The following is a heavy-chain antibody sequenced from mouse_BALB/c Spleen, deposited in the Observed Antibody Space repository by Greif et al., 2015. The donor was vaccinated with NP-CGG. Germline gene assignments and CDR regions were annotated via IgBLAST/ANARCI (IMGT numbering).Heavy chain of an antibody. CDR1: GFNIKDTY. Sequence: EVKLMESGAELVKPGASVKLSCTASGFNIKDTYMHWVKQRPEQGLEWIGGIDPANGNTKYDPKFQGKATITADTSSNTAYLQLSSLTSEDTAVYYCARNDGFAYWGQGTLVTVSA. J-gene: IGHJ3*01. V-gene: IGHV14-3*02. CDR3: ARNDGFAY. CDR2: IDPANGNT. D-gene: IGHD2-12*01.